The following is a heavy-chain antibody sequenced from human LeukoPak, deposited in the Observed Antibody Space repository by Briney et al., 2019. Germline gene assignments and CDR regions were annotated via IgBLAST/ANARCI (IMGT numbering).Heavy chain of an antibody. D-gene: IGHD4-23*01. Sequence: GGSQRLSCAASGFIFTNYWMGWVRQAPGKGLEWVANIKQDGSEKYYVDSVKGRFTISRDNAKNSLYLQMNSLRVEDTALFYCARISYYGGTPHFDYWGQGTLVTVSS. J-gene: IGHJ4*02. CDR3: ARISYYGGTPHFDY. V-gene: IGHV3-7*01. CDR1: GFIFTNYW. CDR2: IKQDGSEK.